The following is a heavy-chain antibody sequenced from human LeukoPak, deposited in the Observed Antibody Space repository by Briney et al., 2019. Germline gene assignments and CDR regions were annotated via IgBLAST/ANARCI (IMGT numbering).Heavy chain of an antibody. CDR3: AKPPITMVRGNWFDP. D-gene: IGHD3-10*01. V-gene: IGHV3-23*01. J-gene: IGHJ5*02. CDR1: GFTFSSYS. CDR2: ISGSGGST. Sequence: GGSLRLSCAASGFTFSSYSMNWVRQAPGKGLEWVSAISGSGGSTYYADSVKGRFTISRDNSKNTLYLQMNSLRAEDTAVYYCAKPPITMVRGNWFDPWGQGTLVTVSS.